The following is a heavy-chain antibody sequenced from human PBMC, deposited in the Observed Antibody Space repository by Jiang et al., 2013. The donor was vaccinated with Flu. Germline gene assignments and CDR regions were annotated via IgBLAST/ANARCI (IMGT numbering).Heavy chain of an antibody. CDR3: ASEYYYDSSGYFY. CDR2: IVVGSGNA. CDR1: GFTLTGSA. J-gene: IGHJ4*02. Sequence: EVKKPGASVKVSCKASGFTLTGSAVQWVRQARGQRLEWIGWIVVGSGNADYAQSFQEKVTITRDMSTSTVYMELSSLRSEDTAVYYCASEYYYDSSGYFYWGQGTLVTVSS. D-gene: IGHD3-22*01. V-gene: IGHV1-58*01.